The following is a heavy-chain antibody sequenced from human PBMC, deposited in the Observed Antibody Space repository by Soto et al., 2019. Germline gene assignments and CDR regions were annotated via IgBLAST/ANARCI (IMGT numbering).Heavy chain of an antibody. V-gene: IGHV3-7*03. Sequence: GESLRISCEVSGFTFSMYSMSWVRQSPGKGLEWVAKIPQDGVDGHYADSVKGRFTISRDNGKNSLYLQLNNLRAEDTAVYYCARDHLILPAHDFFYGSDVWGRGPRSPSP. CDR2: IPQDGVDG. CDR3: ARDHLILPAHDFFYGSDV. D-gene: IGHD2-21*02. CDR1: GFTFSMYS. J-gene: IGHJ6*02.